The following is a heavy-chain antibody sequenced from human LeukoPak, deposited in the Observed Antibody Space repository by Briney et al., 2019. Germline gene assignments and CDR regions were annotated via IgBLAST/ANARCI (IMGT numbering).Heavy chain of an antibody. V-gene: IGHV3-48*03. CDR2: ISSSGSSI. CDR1: GFTFTNYE. J-gene: IGHJ5*02. D-gene: IGHD3-10*01. CDR3: VRYYESGSRSWFDP. Sequence: LAGGSLRLSRVASGFTFTNYELNWVRQAPGKGLEWISYISSSGSSIYYADSVKGRFTISRDNAKNTMYLQMNSLRVEDTAVYYCVRYYESGSRSWFDPWGQGTLVTVSS.